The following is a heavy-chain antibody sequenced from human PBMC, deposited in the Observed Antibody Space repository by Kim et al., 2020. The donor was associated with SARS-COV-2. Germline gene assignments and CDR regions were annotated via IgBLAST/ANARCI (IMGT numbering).Heavy chain of an antibody. D-gene: IGHD4-17*01. CDR3: ARAGRVYGDYYFYYYAL. J-gene: IGHJ6*01. Sequence: GGSLRLSCVASGFTFDTYTMSWVRQLPGKGLAWVSVISGSRRNKYYADSVRGRFTISRDNAKNTVYLQMNSLRAEDTAVYYCARAGRVYGDYYFYYYAL. CDR1: GFTFDTYT. V-gene: IGHV3-23*01. CDR2: ISGSRRNK.